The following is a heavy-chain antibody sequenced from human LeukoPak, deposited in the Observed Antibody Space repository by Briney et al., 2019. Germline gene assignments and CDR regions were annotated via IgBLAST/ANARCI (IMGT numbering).Heavy chain of an antibody. CDR3: ARHVDSSSWSPFDY. CDR2: IFPGDSDT. J-gene: IGHJ4*02. D-gene: IGHD6-13*01. Sequence: GESLKISCKGSGYSFTNYWIGWVRQMPGKGLEWMGIIFPGDSDTTYSPSFQGQVTISADKSISTTYLQWSSLKASDTAMYYCARHVDSSSWSPFDYWGQGTLVTVSS. V-gene: IGHV5-51*01. CDR1: GYSFTNYW.